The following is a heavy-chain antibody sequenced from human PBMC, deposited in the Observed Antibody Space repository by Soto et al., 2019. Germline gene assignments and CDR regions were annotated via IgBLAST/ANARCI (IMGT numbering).Heavy chain of an antibody. CDR2: IIPIFGTA. D-gene: IGHD2-21*02. J-gene: IGHJ5*02. CDR1: GGTFSSYA. Sequence: SVKVSCKASGGTFSSYAISWVRQAPGQGLEWMGGIIPIFGTANYAQKFQGRVTITADKSTSTAYMELSSLRSEDTAVYYCARTLKYGGNSGWFDPWGQGTLVTVSS. V-gene: IGHV1-69*06. CDR3: ARTLKYGGNSGWFDP.